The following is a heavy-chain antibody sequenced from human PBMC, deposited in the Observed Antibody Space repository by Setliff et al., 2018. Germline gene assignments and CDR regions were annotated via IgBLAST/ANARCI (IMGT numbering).Heavy chain of an antibody. V-gene: IGHV4-34*01. Sequence: SETLSLTCAVHGGSFSGYYWSWIRQPPGKGLEWIGEINHSGSTNYNPSLKSRVTISVDTSKNQFSLKLSSVTAADTAVYYCARGVYCSSTSCSPGLNWFDPWGQGTLVTVSS. CDR2: INHSGST. CDR3: ARGVYCSSTSCSPGLNWFDP. D-gene: IGHD2-2*01. CDR1: GGSFSGYY. J-gene: IGHJ5*02.